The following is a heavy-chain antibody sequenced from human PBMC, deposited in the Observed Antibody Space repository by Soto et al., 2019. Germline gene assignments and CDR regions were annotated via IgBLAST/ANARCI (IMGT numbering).Heavy chain of an antibody. CDR3: ARGADAFFYYGLDV. CDR1: GGSITSSY. V-gene: IGHV4-59*01. D-gene: IGHD3-10*01. Sequence: LSLTCTVSGGSITSSYWSWIRRPPGKGLEWIAYIYDTGISGYTPSTSYNPSLKSRVTMSVDTSKSQFSLKLTSVTAADTAVYYCARGADAFFYYGLDVWGQGITVTVSS. CDR2: IYDTGISGYTPST. J-gene: IGHJ6*02.